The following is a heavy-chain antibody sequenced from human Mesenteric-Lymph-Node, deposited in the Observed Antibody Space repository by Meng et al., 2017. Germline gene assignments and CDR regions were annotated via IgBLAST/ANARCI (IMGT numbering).Heavy chain of an antibody. Sequence: VEPQDGGPGLLRASGSRARPCAVSGGAIIRSNWWNWVRQPPGKVLEWIGDIYHSGSSNYNPSLKSRVTISVDKSKNQLSLKLSSVLSADTAVYYCARGVSRIEASGTFDYWGQGTLVTVSS. J-gene: IGHJ4*02. CDR1: GGAIIRSNW. CDR2: IYHSGSS. V-gene: IGHV4-4*02. CDR3: ARGVSRIEASGTFDY. D-gene: IGHD6-13*01.